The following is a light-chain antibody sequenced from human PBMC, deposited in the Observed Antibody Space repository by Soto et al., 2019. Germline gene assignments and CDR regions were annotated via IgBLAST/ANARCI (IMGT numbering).Light chain of an antibody. CDR1: QSVSSN. Sequence: ELVMTQSPATLSVSPGERSTLSCRASQSVSSNLAWYQQKPGQSPSLLIYGASSRATGIPDRFSGSGSGTDFTLTINRLEPEDFAVYYCQQYGSSITFGQGTRLDIK. J-gene: IGKJ5*01. CDR3: QQYGSSIT. V-gene: IGKV3-20*01. CDR2: GAS.